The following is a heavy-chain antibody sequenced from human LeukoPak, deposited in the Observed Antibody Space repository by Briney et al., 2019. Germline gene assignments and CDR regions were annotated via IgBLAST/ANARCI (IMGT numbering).Heavy chain of an antibody. V-gene: IGHV3-33*01. D-gene: IGHD3-10*01. J-gene: IGHJ6*02. CDR2: IWYDGSNK. Sequence: GRSLRLSCAASGFNFSSYGMHWVRQAPGKGLEWVAVIWYDGSNKYYADSVKGRFTISRDNSKNTLYLQMNSLRAEDTAVYYCARERELLGYYYGMDVWGQGTTVTVSS. CDR1: GFNFSSYG. CDR3: ARERELLGYYYGMDV.